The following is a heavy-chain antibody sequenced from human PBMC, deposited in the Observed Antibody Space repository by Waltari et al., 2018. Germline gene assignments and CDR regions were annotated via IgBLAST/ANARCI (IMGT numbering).Heavy chain of an antibody. J-gene: IGHJ4*02. Sequence: QVQLQESGPGLVKPSETLSLTCAVSGYSISSGYYWGWIRQPPGKGLEWIGRIYHSGSTYYNPSLKSRVTISVDTSKNQFSRKLSSVTAADTAVYYCARGYYGSGTLDYWGQGTLVTVSS. CDR2: IYHSGST. CDR3: ARGYYGSGTLDY. V-gene: IGHV4-38-2*01. D-gene: IGHD3-10*01. CDR1: GYSISSGYY.